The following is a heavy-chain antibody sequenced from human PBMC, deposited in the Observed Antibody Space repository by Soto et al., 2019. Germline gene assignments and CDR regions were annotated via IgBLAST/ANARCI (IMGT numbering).Heavy chain of an antibody. D-gene: IGHD6-19*01. V-gene: IGHV3-30*18. CDR1: GFTFSSYG. J-gene: IGHJ3*02. CDR2: ISYDGSNK. CDR3: AKALSSWLGAFDI. Sequence: GGSLRLSCAASGFTFSSYGMHWVRQAPGKGLEWVAVISYDGSNKYYADYVKGRFTISRDNPKNTLYLQMNSLRAEDTAVYYCAKALSSWLGAFDIWGQGTMVTVSS.